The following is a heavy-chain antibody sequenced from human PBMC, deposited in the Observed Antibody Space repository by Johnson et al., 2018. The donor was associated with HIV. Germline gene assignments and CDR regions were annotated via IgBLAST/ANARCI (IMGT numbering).Heavy chain of an antibody. D-gene: IGHD6-19*01. J-gene: IGHJ3*02. Sequence: QVQLVESGGGLVQPGRSLRLSCAASGFTFSSYGMHWVRQAPGKGLEWVAFIRYDGSNKYYADSVKGRFTISRDNSKNTLYLQMNSLRAEDTAVYYCAKIIGYSSGLEIWGQGTMVTVSS. CDR1: GFTFSSYG. CDR2: IRYDGSNK. V-gene: IGHV3-30*02. CDR3: AKIIGYSSGLEI.